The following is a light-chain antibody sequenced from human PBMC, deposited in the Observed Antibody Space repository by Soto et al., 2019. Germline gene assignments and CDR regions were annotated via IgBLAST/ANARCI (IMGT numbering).Light chain of an antibody. Sequence: DIQMTQSPSSLSSSLGDRVTITCRASQSISNYLNWYQQKPGKAPKLLIYATSSMQSGVPSRFSGSGYGTDFTLTISSLQPEDFATYYCQQSYSSPSGLTFGGGTKV. J-gene: IGKJ4*01. CDR3: QQSYSSPSGLT. V-gene: IGKV1-39*01. CDR2: ATS. CDR1: QSISNY.